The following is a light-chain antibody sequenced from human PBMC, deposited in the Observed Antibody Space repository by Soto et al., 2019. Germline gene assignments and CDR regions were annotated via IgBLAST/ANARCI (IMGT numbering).Light chain of an antibody. Sequence: GDRVTITCRASQSISSWLAWYQQKPGKATKLLIYDASSLESGVPSRFSGSGSGTEFTLTISSLQPDDFATYYCQQYKTFGQGTKVEIK. V-gene: IGKV1-5*01. CDR3: QQYKT. CDR2: DAS. J-gene: IGKJ1*01. CDR1: QSISSW.